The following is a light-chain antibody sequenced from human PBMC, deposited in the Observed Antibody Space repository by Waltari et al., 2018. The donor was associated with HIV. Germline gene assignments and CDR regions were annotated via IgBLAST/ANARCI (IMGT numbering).Light chain of an antibody. CDR1: SSHVGRNA. J-gene: IGLJ2*01. CDR2: RDN. CDR3: STWDDSLKDVL. V-gene: IGLV1-47*01. Sequence: QSALTQPPSASGTPGQRVTISRSGSSSHVGRNAVYWYQKFPGSAPQLVIYRDNQRPPGVSDRFSGSKSGAAASLAISGLRSEDEADFYCSTWDDSLKDVLFGGGTKLTVL.